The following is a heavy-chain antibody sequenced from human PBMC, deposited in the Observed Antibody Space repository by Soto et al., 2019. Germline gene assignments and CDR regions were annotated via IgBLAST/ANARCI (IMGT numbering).Heavy chain of an antibody. CDR2: IYHSGTT. J-gene: IGHJ5*02. Sequence: SVTLSLTCAVSGFSIRSGYLWGWIRQPPGKGPEWLGSIYHSGTTYYNPSVKGRVTISVDTSKNQFSLKMSSVTAADTAVYYCARDSSGYYWFDPWGQGTLVTVSS. CDR3: ARDSSGYYWFDP. V-gene: IGHV4-38-2*02. CDR1: GFSIRSGYL. D-gene: IGHD3-22*01.